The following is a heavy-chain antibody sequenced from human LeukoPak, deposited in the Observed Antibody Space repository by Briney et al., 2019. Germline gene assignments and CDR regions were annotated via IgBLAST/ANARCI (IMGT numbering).Heavy chain of an antibody. CDR3: ARAGYGDSFYTDYFDY. D-gene: IGHD4-17*01. Sequence: SETLSLTCTVSGGSVSSYYWSWIRQPPGKGLEWIGYIYYSGSTNYNPSLKSRVTISVDTSKNQFSLKLSSVTAADTAVYYCARAGYGDSFYTDYFDYWGQGTLVTVSS. V-gene: IGHV4-59*02. J-gene: IGHJ4*02. CDR1: GGSVSSYY. CDR2: IYYSGST.